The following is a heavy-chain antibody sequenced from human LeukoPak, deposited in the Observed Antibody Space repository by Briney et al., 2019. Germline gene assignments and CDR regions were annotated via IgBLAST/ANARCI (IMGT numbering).Heavy chain of an antibody. D-gene: IGHD6-13*01. CDR3: AKGISSTSRTPFDP. CDR1: GFSFSSYA. CDR2: LTGSGGNT. J-gene: IGHJ5*02. V-gene: IGHV3-23*01. Sequence: GGSLRLSCAASGFSFSSYALSWVRQAPGKGLECVSALTGSGGNTYYADSVKGRFTISRDNSMNTLYLQLNSLRVEDTAVYFCAKGISSTSRTPFDPWGQGTLVTVSS.